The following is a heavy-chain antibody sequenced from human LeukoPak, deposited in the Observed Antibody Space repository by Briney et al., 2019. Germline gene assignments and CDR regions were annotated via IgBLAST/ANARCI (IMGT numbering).Heavy chain of an antibody. D-gene: IGHD3-10*01. CDR2: INCDGRST. CDR1: GFTFSTSW. J-gene: IGHJ5*02. V-gene: IGHV3-74*01. CDR3: ASRTALPFVGWDGSGSFGWFDP. Sequence: GGSLRLSCIASGFTFSTSWMHWVRQVPGKGLVWVSRINCDGRSTNYADSVKGRFTISRDNSKNTLYLQLNSMRAEDTAVYYCASRTALPFVGWDGSGSFGWFDPWGQGTLVTVSS.